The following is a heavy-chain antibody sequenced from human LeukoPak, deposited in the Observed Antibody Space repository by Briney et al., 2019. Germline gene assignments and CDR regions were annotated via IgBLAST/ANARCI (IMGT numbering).Heavy chain of an antibody. CDR3: ARGVVGANLMLFY. J-gene: IGHJ4*02. Sequence: GGSLRLSCAASGFTFSSYAMHWVRQAPGKGLEWVAVISYDGSNKYYADSVKGRFTISRDNSKNTLYLQMSSLRAEDTAVYYCARGVVGANLMLFYWGQGTLVTVSS. CDR2: ISYDGSNK. D-gene: IGHD1-26*01. V-gene: IGHV3-30-3*01. CDR1: GFTFSSYA.